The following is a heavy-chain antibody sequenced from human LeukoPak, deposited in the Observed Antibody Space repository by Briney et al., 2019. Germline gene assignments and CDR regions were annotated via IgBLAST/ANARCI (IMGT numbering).Heavy chain of an antibody. CDR2: ISYDGSNK. V-gene: IGHV3-30*04. Sequence: LPAGSLRLSCAASGFTFSSYAMHWVRQAPGKGLEWVAVISYDGSNKYYADSVKGRFTISRDNSKNTLSLQMNSLRAEDTAVYYCAKSGLSRFDYWGQGTLVTVSS. CDR1: GFTFSSYA. J-gene: IGHJ4*02. D-gene: IGHD4/OR15-4a*01. CDR3: AKSGLSRFDY.